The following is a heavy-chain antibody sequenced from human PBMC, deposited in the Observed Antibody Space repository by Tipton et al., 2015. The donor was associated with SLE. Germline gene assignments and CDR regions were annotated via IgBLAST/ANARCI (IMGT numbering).Heavy chain of an antibody. CDR1: GFTFSAYG. Sequence: GSLRLSCAASGFTFSAYGMNWVRQAPGKGLEWVSSISSSSSYIYYADSMKGRFTISRDNAKNSLYLHMNSLRAEDTAVYYCVLGGTGTWSANYWGQGTLVTVSS. V-gene: IGHV3-21*01. D-gene: IGHD1-7*01. CDR3: VLGGTGTWSANY. CDR2: ISSSSSYI. J-gene: IGHJ4*02.